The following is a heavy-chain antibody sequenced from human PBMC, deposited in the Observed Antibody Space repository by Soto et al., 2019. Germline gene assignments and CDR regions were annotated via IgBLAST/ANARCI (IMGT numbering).Heavy chain of an antibody. Sequence: SETLSLTCTVSGVSISNSSYYWGWIRRPPGKGLEWIGTIYYSGITYYNPSLKSRVTISVDTSKNQFSLKLTSVTAADTAVYYCARHGSNWGPGTLVPVST. CDR3: ARHGSN. CDR1: GVSISNSSYY. V-gene: IGHV4-39*01. CDR2: IYYSGIT. J-gene: IGHJ4*02.